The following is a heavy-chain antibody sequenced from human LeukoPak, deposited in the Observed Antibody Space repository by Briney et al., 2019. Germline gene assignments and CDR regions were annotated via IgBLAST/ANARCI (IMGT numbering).Heavy chain of an antibody. CDR1: GFTFDDYA. Sequence: GGSLRLSCAASGFTFDDYAMHWVRQAPGKGLEWVSGISWNSGSIGYADSVKGRFTISRDNAKNSLYLQMNSLRAEDTALYYCAKGAGYSGYDATTPFDYWGQGTLVTVSS. J-gene: IGHJ4*02. D-gene: IGHD5-12*01. CDR2: ISWNSGSI. CDR3: AKGAGYSGYDATTPFDY. V-gene: IGHV3-9*01.